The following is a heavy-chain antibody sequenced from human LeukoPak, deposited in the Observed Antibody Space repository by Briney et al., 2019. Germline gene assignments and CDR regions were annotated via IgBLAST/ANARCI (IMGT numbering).Heavy chain of an antibody. D-gene: IGHD5-18*01. Sequence: PSETLSLTSTVSGGSISSYYWSWIRQPPGKGLEWIGYIYYSGSTNYNPSLKSRVTISVDTSKNQFSLKLSSVTAADTAVYYCARSSGGYSYGTGTFDYWGQGTLVTVSS. CDR3: ARSSGGYSYGTGTFDY. V-gene: IGHV4-59*01. J-gene: IGHJ4*02. CDR1: GGSISSYY. CDR2: IYYSGST.